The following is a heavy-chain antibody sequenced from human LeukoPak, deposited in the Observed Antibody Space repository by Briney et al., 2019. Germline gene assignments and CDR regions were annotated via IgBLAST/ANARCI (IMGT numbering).Heavy chain of an antibody. D-gene: IGHD5-12*01. Sequence: GGSLRLSCAASGITVSNNYMSWVRQAPGKGLEWVSVIYSGGNTYYLDSVKGRFTISRDNSKNTLYLQMNSLRVEDTAVYYCARGMGGYGGYDYWGQGTLVTVSS. J-gene: IGHJ4*02. CDR3: ARGMGGYGGYDY. CDR2: IYSGGNT. V-gene: IGHV3-66*01. CDR1: GITVSNNY.